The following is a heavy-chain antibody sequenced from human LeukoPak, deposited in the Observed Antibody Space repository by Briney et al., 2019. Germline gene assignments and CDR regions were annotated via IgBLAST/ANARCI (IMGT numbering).Heavy chain of an antibody. CDR1: GFTFSTFD. CDR2: ISSSGSTI. J-gene: IGHJ4*02. D-gene: IGHD3-16*01. V-gene: IGHV3-48*04. Sequence: GGSLRLSCAASGFTFSTFDMNWVRQTPGKGLEWVSYISSSGSTIYYADSVKGRFTISRDNAKNSLYLQMNSLRAEDTAVYYCARDPGGDGMTTLFSRPTEIDYWGQGTLVTVSS. CDR3: ARDPGGDGMTTLFSRPTEIDY.